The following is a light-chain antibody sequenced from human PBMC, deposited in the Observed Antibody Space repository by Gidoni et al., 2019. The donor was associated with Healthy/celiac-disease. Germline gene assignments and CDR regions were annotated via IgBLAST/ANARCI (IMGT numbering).Light chain of an antibody. CDR2: DAS. V-gene: IGKV1-33*01. J-gene: IGKJ4*01. CDR3: QQYDNLPLI. CDR1: QDIRNY. Sequence: DIQMTQSPSSLSASVGDRVTITCQASQDIRNYLNWYQQKPGKAPKLLIYDASNLETGVPSRFSGSGSGTDFTFTISSLQPEDIATYYCQQYDNLPLIFXGXTKVEIK.